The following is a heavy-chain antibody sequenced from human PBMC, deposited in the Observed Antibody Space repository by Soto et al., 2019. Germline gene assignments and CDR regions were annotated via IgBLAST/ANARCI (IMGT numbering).Heavy chain of an antibody. V-gene: IGHV3-48*04. D-gene: IGHD3-22*01. CDR1: GFTFSSYS. CDR3: AKDPAPQWLLLQAEYFQH. Sequence: GSLRLSCAASGFTFSSYSMNWVRQAPGKGLEWVSYISSSSSTIYYADSVKGRFTISRDNAKNSLYLQMNSLRAEDTAVYYCAKDPAPQWLLLQAEYFQHWGQGTLVTVSS. CDR2: ISSSSSTI. J-gene: IGHJ1*01.